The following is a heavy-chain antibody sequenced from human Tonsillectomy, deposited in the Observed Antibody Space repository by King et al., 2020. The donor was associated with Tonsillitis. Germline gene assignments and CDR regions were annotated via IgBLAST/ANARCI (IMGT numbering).Heavy chain of an antibody. CDR3: ASHSSYCSSTSCYTGAFDI. CDR1: VYSFTSHW. V-gene: IGHV5-51*03. Sequence: QLVQSGAEVKKPGESLKISCKGSVYSFTSHWIGWVRQMPGKGLEWMGIIYPVDSDTRYSPSFEGQVTISADKSISTAYLQWSSLKASDTAMYYCASHSSYCSSTSCYTGAFDIWGQGTMVTVSS. D-gene: IGHD2-2*02. J-gene: IGHJ3*02. CDR2: IYPVDSDT.